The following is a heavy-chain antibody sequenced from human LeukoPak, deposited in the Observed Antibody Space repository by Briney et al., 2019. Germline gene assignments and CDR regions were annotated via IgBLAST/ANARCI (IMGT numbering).Heavy chain of an antibody. CDR2: ISYDGSNK. CDR1: GFTFSSYA. V-gene: IGHV3-30-3*01. CDR3: ARVSREWVLHVLAPLDY. J-gene: IGHJ4*02. Sequence: PGRSLRLSCAASGFTFSSYAMHWVRQAPGKGLEWVAVISYDGSNKYYADSVKGRFTISRDNSKNTLYLQMNSLRAEDTAVYYCARVSREWVLHVLAPLDYWGQGTLVTVSS. D-gene: IGHD1-26*01.